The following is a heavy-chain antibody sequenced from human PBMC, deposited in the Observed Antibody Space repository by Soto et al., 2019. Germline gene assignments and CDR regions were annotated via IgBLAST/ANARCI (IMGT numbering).Heavy chain of an antibody. Sequence: QVQLVQSGAEVKQPGSSVKVSCKTSGVTFSNYTIDWVRQAPGQGLEWMGRIIPTLGIPNYAQKFQGRVTITADKSTNTAYMEVSSLRSEDTAVYYCTRAPGTTGWFDPWGQGTLVTVSS. V-gene: IGHV1-69*02. CDR1: GVTFSNYT. CDR3: TRAPGTTGWFDP. D-gene: IGHD1-1*01. J-gene: IGHJ5*02. CDR2: IIPTLGIP.